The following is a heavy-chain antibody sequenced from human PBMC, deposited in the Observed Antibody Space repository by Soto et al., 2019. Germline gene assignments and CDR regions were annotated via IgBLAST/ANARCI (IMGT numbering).Heavy chain of an antibody. D-gene: IGHD2-8*01. V-gene: IGHV3-9*01. J-gene: IGHJ4*02. CDR1: GFTFDDYA. CDR3: AKAPYCTNGVCYDFDY. CDR2: ISWNSGSI. Sequence: GGSLRLSCAASGFTFDDYAMHWVRQAPGKGLEWVSGISWNSGSIGYADSVKGRFTISRDNAKNSLYLQMNSLRAEDTALYYCAKAPYCTNGVCYDFDYWGQGTLVTVSS.